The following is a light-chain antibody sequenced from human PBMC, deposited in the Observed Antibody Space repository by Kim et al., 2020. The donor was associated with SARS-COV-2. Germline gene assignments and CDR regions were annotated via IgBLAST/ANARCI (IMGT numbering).Light chain of an antibody. Sequence: ASVGDRVTITCRASQSIATYLNWYQQKPGRAPKLLIYGTTTLQSEAPSRFSGSGYGTDFTLTISSLQAEDFATYYCQQSYSAPRTFGQGTKVDIK. CDR2: GTT. J-gene: IGKJ1*01. V-gene: IGKV1-39*01. CDR1: QSIATY. CDR3: QQSYSAPRT.